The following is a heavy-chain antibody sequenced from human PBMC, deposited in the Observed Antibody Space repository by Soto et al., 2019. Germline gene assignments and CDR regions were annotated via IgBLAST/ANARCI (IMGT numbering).Heavy chain of an antibody. CDR2: ISGYSDNR. CDR1: GYTFTDYG. V-gene: IGHV1-18*01. D-gene: IGHD1-26*01. Sequence: QVQLVQSGAEVKKPGASVKVSCKGSGYTFTDYGISWVRQAPGQGLEWLGWISGYSDNRNYAQKFQGRVTMTTDTSTSTAYMELRSLRSDDTAVYFCARGHAGTVGPSDYWGQGTLVTVSS. J-gene: IGHJ4*02. CDR3: ARGHAGTVGPSDY.